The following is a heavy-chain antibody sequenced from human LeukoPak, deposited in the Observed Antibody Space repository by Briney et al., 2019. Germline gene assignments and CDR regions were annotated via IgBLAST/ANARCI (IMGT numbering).Heavy chain of an antibody. V-gene: IGHV4-59*01. J-gene: IGHJ4*02. CDR2: IYYSGST. CDR1: GGSISSYY. D-gene: IGHD3-10*01. Sequence: SETLSLTCTVSGGSISSYYWSWIRQPPGKGLEWIGYIYYSGSTNYNPSLKSRVTISVDTSKNQFSLKLSSVTAADTAVYYCARVGQRYGSGPFDYWGQGTLVTVSS. CDR3: ARVGQRYGSGPFDY.